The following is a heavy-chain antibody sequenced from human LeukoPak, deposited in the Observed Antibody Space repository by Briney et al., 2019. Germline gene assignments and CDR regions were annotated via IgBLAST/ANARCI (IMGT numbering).Heavy chain of an antibody. CDR3: ARDSITGDNSLDF. D-gene: IGHD7-27*01. J-gene: IGHJ4*02. V-gene: IGHV3-33*05. Sequence: GRSLRLSCAASGFTFSTYAMHWVRQAPGKGLEWVAVITNDGNYEKYADAVRGRFTISRDNSKNTLYLQMNSLSAEDTAVYYCARDSITGDNSLDFWGRGTLVTVSS. CDR2: ITNDGNYE. CDR1: GFTFSTYA.